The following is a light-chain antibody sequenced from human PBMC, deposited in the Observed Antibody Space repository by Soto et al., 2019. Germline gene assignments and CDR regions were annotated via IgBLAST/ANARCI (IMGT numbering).Light chain of an antibody. CDR2: DAT. V-gene: IGKV3D-11*02. Sequence: VLTQSPVTLSLSPGETATLFCKASQSVGIYLGWFQQKPGQAPRVLIYDATNRAGGVPDRFSGSGSGTDFTLTISSLEAEDSAVYYCQQRDIWHPLTFGGGTKLEIK. CDR1: QSVGIY. CDR3: QQRDIWHPLT. J-gene: IGKJ4*01.